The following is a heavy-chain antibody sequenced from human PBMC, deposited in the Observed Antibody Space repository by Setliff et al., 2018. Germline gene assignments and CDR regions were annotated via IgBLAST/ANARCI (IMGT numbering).Heavy chain of an antibody. Sequence: KTSETLSLTCAVSGAAISTYYWSWLRQPPGKGLEWIGYVSYGGSTKYNPSLESRVTISVESSKNQFSLKLSSVTAADTAVYYCARGSGWYDRWGQGTLVTVSS. V-gene: IGHV4-59*01. CDR1: GAAISTYY. D-gene: IGHD6-13*01. J-gene: IGHJ4*02. CDR3: ARGSGWYDR. CDR2: VSYGGST.